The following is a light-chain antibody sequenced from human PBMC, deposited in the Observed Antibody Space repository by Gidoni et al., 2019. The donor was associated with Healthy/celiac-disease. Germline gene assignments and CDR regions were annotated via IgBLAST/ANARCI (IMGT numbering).Light chain of an antibody. CDR3: MQALQTHRLT. J-gene: IGKJ4*01. Sequence: DIALSPSPLSLSVTPGEPASISCRSSQSLLHSNGYNYLDGYLQKQGQYAPLLIYLGANRASGVAERFSGSGSGTDFIMKISRVEDEDVVVNYCMQALQTHRLTFGRGTKVEIK. CDR1: QSLLHSNGYNY. CDR2: LGA. V-gene: IGKV2-28*01.